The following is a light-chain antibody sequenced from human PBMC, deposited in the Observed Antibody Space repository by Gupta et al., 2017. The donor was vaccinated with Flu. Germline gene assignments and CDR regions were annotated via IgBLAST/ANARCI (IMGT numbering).Light chain of an antibody. J-gene: IGLJ3*02. CDR1: SSNIGSKT. CDR3: EGWEDRLKGWV. CDR2: SNN. V-gene: IGLV1-44*01. Sequence: QSVLTQPPSPSGPPGQRVTISCSGSSSNIGSKTGNWYQQLPGKAPKLLIYSNNQRPSGIPDRFSGSKSSNSASLTISGLKSGDEADYSCEGWEDRLKGWVCGGGTKLTVL.